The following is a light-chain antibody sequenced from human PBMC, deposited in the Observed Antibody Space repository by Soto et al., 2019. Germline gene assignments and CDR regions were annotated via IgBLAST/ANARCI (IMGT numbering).Light chain of an antibody. V-gene: IGKV1-39*01. J-gene: IGKJ1*01. CDR1: QGISTF. CDR2: AAS. CDR3: QQSYRFPKT. Sequence: DIQMTQSPSSLSTSVGDRVTITCRASQGISTFLNWYQQKPGKAPRLLIYAASTLQSGVPSRFSGSGSGTEFTLTIISLQPEDFATYYCQQSYRFPKTFGRGTKMDIK.